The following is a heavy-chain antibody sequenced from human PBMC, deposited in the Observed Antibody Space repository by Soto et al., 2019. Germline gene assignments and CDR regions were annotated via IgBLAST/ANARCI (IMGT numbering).Heavy chain of an antibody. CDR3: AKDRRGVQLWLFDFAS. Sequence: QVQLVESGGGVVQPGRSLRLSCAASGFTVSSYGMHWVRQAPGKGLEWVAVISYDGSNKYYADSVKGRFTISRDNSKNTLYLQMNSLRAEDTAVYYCAKDRRGVQLWLFDFASWGQGTLVTVSS. D-gene: IGHD5-18*01. CDR2: ISYDGSNK. J-gene: IGHJ5*01. V-gene: IGHV3-30*18. CDR1: GFTVSSYG.